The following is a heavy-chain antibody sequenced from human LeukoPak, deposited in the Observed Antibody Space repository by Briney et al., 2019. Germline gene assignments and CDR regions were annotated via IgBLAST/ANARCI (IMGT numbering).Heavy chain of an antibody. D-gene: IGHD5-12*01. J-gene: IGHJ4*02. V-gene: IGHV4-59*01. CDR3: ARVERGYSGYDWINYFDY. CDR1: GGSISSYY. CDR2: IYYSGST. Sequence: SETLSLTCTVSGGSISSYYWSWIRQPPGKGLEWIGYIYYSGSTNYNPSLKSRVTISVDTSKNQFSLKLSSVTAADTAVYYCARVERGYSGYDWINYFDYWGQGTLVTVSS.